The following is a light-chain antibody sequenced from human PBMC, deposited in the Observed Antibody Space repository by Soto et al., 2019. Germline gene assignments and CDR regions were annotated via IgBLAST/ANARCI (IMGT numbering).Light chain of an antibody. Sequence: EVVMTQSPAALSVSPGERVSLSCRASQSVGNNLAWYQQKPGQAPRLLIYAVSTRATGIPARFSGSGSGTEFTLTISSRQSEDFAVYYCQQYDNWPRTFGQGTKVDIK. V-gene: IGKV3-15*01. J-gene: IGKJ1*01. CDR3: QQYDNWPRT. CDR2: AVS. CDR1: QSVGNN.